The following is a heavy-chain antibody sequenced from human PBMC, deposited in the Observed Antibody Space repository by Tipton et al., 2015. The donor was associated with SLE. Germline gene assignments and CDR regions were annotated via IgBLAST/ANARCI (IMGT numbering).Heavy chain of an antibody. CDR3: ARSPRGDPDDPFDI. CDR2: INGDGSST. CDR1: GFTFSTYW. V-gene: IGHV3-74*01. D-gene: IGHD3-16*01. Sequence: SLRLSCSAPGFTFSTYWVPWVRQVPGKGRVWLSHINGDGSSTRYGDSVKGRFVISRDNAKNTLYLQMNSLRDDDTAVYYCARSPRGDPDDPFDIWGQGTMVTVSS. J-gene: IGHJ3*02.